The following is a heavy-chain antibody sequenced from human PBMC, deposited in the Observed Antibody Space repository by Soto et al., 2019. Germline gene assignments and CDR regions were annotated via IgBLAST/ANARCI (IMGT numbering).Heavy chain of an antibody. D-gene: IGHD2-15*01. CDR3: ALRTYCSGGSCYDY. J-gene: IGHJ4*02. Sequence: SGPTLVNPTQTLTLTCTFSGFSLSTTGVGVGWIRQPPGKALEWLAIIFWDDDKRYSPSLKSRLTITKDTSKNQVVLTMTNMDPLYTATFFCALRTYCSGGSCYDYWGQGTLVTVSS. CDR2: IFWDDDK. CDR1: GFSLSTTGVG. V-gene: IGHV2-5*02.